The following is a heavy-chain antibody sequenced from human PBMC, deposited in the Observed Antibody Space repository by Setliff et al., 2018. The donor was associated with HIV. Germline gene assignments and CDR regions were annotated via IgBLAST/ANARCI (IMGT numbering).Heavy chain of an antibody. Sequence: SETLSLTCAVSGYSLSSDYYWGWIRQPPGKGLEWIASIYHSGSTYYNPSLMGRVTISIDTSKNQFSLNLSSVAAADTAVYYCARHFYGYYGSNGLPIQYWGQGTLVTVSS. J-gene: IGHJ4*02. V-gene: IGHV4-38-2*01. CDR1: GYSLSSDYY. CDR2: IYHSGST. D-gene: IGHD3-22*01. CDR3: ARHFYGYYGSNGLPIQY.